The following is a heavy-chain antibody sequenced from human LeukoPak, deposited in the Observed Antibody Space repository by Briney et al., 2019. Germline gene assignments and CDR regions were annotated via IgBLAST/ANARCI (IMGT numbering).Heavy chain of an antibody. D-gene: IGHD3-22*01. CDR1: GYTFTGHY. J-gene: IGHJ3*02. CDR2: INPNSGGT. V-gene: IGHV1-2*02. CDR3: AREGADLAGGLKINYYYDSSVDAFDI. Sequence: ASVKVSCKASGYTFTGHYMHWVRQAPGQGLEWMGWINPNSGGTNYAQKFQGRVTMTRDTSISTAYMELSRLRSDDTAVYYCAREGADLAGGLKINYYYDSSVDAFDIWGQGTMVTVSS.